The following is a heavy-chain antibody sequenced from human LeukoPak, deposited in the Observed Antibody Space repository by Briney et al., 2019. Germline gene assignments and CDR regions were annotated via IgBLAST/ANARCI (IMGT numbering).Heavy chain of an antibody. D-gene: IGHD3-10*01. V-gene: IGHV4-59*08. CDR1: GGSIGGYY. CDR2: IYYSGST. CDR3: SRRDFYGSGSNYDY. J-gene: IGHJ4*02. Sequence: SETLSLTCTVSGGSIGGYYWSWIRQAPGKGLEWIGYIYYSGSTNYNPSLKSRVTISLATSKRQFSLGVTSVTAADTAVYYCSRRDFYGSGSNYDYWGQGTLVTVSS.